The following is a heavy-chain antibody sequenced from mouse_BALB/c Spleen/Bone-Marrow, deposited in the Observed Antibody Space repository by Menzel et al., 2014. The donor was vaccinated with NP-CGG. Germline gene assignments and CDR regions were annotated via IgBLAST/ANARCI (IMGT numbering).Heavy chain of an antibody. CDR3: TRSPITTVVAETMDY. Sequence: KQSGSELVRPGASVKLFCKASGYTFTSYWMHWVKQRPGQGPEWIGNIYPGSGSTNYDEKFKSKATLTVDTSSSTAYMQLSSLTSEDSAVYYCTRSPITTVVAETMDYWGQGTSVIVSS. CDR2: IYPGSGST. V-gene: IGHV1S22*01. CDR1: GYTFTSYW. J-gene: IGHJ4*01. D-gene: IGHD1-1*01.